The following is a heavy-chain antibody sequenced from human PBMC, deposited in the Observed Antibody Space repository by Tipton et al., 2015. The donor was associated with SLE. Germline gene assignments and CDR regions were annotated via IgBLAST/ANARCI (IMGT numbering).Heavy chain of an antibody. CDR2: VNPDTGGT. CDR3: AIDVSTMDWFDP. Sequence: QLVQSGAEVKKPGASVKVSCTASGYTFSSNYIHWVRQAPGQGLEWMGIVNPDTGGTSYAQRFQGRVTMTTDTSTSTAYMELRSLRSDDTAVYYCAIDVSTMDWFDPWGQGTLVTVSS. D-gene: IGHD5/OR15-5a*01. CDR1: GYTFSSNY. J-gene: IGHJ5*02. V-gene: IGHV1-46*01.